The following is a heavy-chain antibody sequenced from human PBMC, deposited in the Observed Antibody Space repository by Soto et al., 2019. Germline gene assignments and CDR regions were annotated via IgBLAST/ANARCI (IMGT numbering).Heavy chain of an antibody. V-gene: IGHV1-3*01. D-gene: IGHD6-6*01. CDR3: ARERRSSGSGRYYYYGMDV. Sequence: QVQLVQSGAEVKKPGASVKVSCKASGYTFTSYAMHWVRQAPGQRLEWMGWINAGNGNTKYSQKFQGRVTITRDTSASTAYMELSSLRSEDTAVYYCARERRSSGSGRYYYYGMDVWGQGTTVTVSS. J-gene: IGHJ6*02. CDR1: GYTFTSYA. CDR2: INAGNGNT.